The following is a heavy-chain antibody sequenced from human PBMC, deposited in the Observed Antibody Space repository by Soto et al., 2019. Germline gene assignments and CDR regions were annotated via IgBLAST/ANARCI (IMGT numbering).Heavy chain of an antibody. CDR1: GYTFTSYD. D-gene: IGHD4-17*01. CDR3: AISTNDYGDRH. CDR2: MNPNSGNT. J-gene: IGHJ4*02. Sequence: QVQLVQSGAEVKKPGASVKVSCRASGYTFTSYDINWVRQATGQGLEWMGWMNPNSGNTGYAQKFQGRVTMTRNTSISTAYMALSSLTSDDTAVYYCAISTNDYGDRHWGQGTLVTVSS. V-gene: IGHV1-8*01.